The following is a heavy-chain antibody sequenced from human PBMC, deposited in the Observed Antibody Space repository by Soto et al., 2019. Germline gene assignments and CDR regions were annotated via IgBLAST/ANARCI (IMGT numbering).Heavy chain of an antibody. D-gene: IGHD3-22*01. V-gene: IGHV3-15*07. CDR2: IKSKTDGGTT. J-gene: IGHJ4*02. CDR3: TTDSDYYDSSGYDYGVY. CDR1: GFTFSNAW. Sequence: EVQLVESGGGLVKPGGSLRLSCAASGFTFSNAWMNWVRQAPGKGLEWVGRIKSKTDGGTTDYAAPVKGRFTISREDSKNTLYMQMNSLKTEDTDVYYCTTDSDYYDSSGYDYGVYWGQGTLVTVSS.